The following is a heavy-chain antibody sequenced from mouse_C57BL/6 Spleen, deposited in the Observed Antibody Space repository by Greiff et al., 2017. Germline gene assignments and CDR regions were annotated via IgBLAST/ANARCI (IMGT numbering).Heavy chain of an antibody. V-gene: IGHV2-2*01. CDR2: IWSGGST. CDR3: ARNGPDAMDY. CDR1: GFSLTSYG. Sequence: QVQLQQSGPGLVQPSQSLSITCTVSGFSLTSYGVHWVRQSPGKGLEWLGVIWSGGSTDYNAAFISRLSISKDNSTSQVFFKMNSLQADDTAIYYCARNGPDAMDYWGQGTSVTVSS. J-gene: IGHJ4*01.